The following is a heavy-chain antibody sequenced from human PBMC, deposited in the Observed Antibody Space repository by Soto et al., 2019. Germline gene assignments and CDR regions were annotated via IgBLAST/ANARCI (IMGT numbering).Heavy chain of an antibody. CDR2: ISSSSSTI. J-gene: IGHJ6*03. CDR3: AREYQNGRDYYYYYMDV. CDR1: GFTFSSYS. Sequence: GGSLRLSCAASGFTFSSYSMNWVRQAPGKGLEWVSYISSSSSTIYYADSVKGRFTISRDNAKNSLYLQMNSLRAEDTAVYYCAREYQNGRDYYYYYMDVWGKGTTVTVSS. D-gene: IGHD1-26*01. V-gene: IGHV3-48*01.